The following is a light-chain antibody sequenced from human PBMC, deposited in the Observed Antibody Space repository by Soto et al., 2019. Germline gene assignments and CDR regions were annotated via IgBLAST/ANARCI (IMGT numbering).Light chain of an antibody. CDR1: QSISSW. CDR3: QQSFT. J-gene: IGKJ3*01. CDR2: KAS. Sequence: DIQMTQSPSTLSASVGDRVTITCRASQSISSWLAWYQQKPGKAPKLLIYKASSLESGVPSRFSGGGSGTEFTLTISSLQPDDFATYYCQQSFTFGPETKVDIK. V-gene: IGKV1-5*03.